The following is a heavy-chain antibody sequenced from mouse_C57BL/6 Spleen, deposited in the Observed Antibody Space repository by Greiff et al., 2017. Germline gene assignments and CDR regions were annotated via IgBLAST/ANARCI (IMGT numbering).Heavy chain of an antibody. CDR3: ARKGYGSAWFAY. J-gene: IGHJ3*01. V-gene: IGHV1-42*01. Sequence: VQLQQSGPELVKPGASVKISCKASGYSFTGYYMNWVKQSPEKSLEWIGEINPSTGGTTYNQKFKAKATLTVDKSSSTAYMQLKSLTSEDSAVYYCARKGYGSAWFAYWGQGTLVTVSA. D-gene: IGHD1-1*01. CDR1: GYSFTGYY. CDR2: INPSTGGT.